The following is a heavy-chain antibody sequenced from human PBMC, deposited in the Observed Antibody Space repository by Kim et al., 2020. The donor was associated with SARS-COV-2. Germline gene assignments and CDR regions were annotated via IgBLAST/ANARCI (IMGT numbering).Heavy chain of an antibody. V-gene: IGHV4-39*01. D-gene: IGHD6-19*01. J-gene: IGHJ4*02. Sequence: SPSLKSRIPESVDTSKNQFSLKLSCVTAADSAVYYCARRGAVAGNPLFDYWGQGTLVTVSS. CDR3: ARRGAVAGNPLFDY.